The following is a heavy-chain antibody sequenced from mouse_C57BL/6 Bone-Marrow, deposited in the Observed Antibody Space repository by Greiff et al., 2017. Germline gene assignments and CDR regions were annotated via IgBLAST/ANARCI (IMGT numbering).Heavy chain of an antibody. CDR1: GYTFTGYW. Sequence: QVQLKQSGAELMKPGASVKLSCKATGYTFTGYWIEWVKQRPGHGLEWIGEILPGSGSTNYNEKFKSKATLTVDKSSSTAYMQLSSLTSEDSAVXYCARWDYYGSSYVGAMDYWGQGTSVTVSS. CDR2: ILPGSGST. V-gene: IGHV1-9*01. D-gene: IGHD1-1*01. J-gene: IGHJ4*01. CDR3: ARWDYYGSSYVGAMDY.